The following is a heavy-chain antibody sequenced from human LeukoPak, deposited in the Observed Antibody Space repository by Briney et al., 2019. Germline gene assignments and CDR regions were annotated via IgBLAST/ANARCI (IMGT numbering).Heavy chain of an antibody. CDR3: ARGAGIVVVTSFDY. CDR1: GGSISSGDYY. CDR2: IYYSGST. J-gene: IGHJ4*02. V-gene: IGHV4-30-4*01. D-gene: IGHD3-22*01. Sequence: SETLSLTCTVSGGSISSGDYYWSWIRQPPGKGLEWIGYIYYSGSTYYNPSLKSRVTISVDMSKNQFSLKLSSVTAADTAVYYCARGAGIVVVTSFDYWGQGTLVTVSS.